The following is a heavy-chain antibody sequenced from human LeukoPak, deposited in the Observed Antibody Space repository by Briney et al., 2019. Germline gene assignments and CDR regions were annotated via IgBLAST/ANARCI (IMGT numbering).Heavy chain of an antibody. CDR1: GGTFSSYA. Sequence: SVKVSCKASGGTFSSYAISWVRQAPGQGLEWMGGIIPIFGTANYAQKFQGRVTITADESTSTAYMELSSLRSEDTAVYYCARSGSGWYRGYFDYWGQGTLVTVSS. V-gene: IGHV1-69*13. CDR3: ARSGSGWYRGYFDY. D-gene: IGHD6-19*01. CDR2: IIPIFGTA. J-gene: IGHJ4*02.